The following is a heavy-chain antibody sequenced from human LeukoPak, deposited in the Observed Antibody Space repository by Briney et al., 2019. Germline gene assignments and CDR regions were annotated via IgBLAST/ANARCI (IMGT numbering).Heavy chain of an antibody. CDR3: ARRSMIVVAAFDY. CDR2: IYYSGST. D-gene: IGHD3-22*01. J-gene: IGHJ4*02. V-gene: IGHV4-39*01. Sequence: TLSXTCTVSGGSISSSSYYWGWIRQPPGKGLEWIGSIYYSGSTYYNPSLKSRVTISVDTSKNQFSLKLSSVTAADTAVYYCARRSMIVVAAFDYWGQGTLVTVSS. CDR1: GGSISSSSYY.